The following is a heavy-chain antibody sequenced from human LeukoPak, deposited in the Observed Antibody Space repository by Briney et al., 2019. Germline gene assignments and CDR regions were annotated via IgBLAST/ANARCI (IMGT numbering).Heavy chain of an antibody. CDR3: VRERRATADY. Sequence: GASVKVSCQASGYSCTDYYIHWVRRAPGQRLEWIGWINSGSGDTNCAQKFQGRVTVTRDTYSSTTYMEVSNLRSDDTAVYHCVRERRATADYWGQGTLVTVSS. V-gene: IGHV1-2*02. CDR2: INSGSGDT. CDR1: GYSCTDYY. D-gene: IGHD1-26*01. J-gene: IGHJ4*02.